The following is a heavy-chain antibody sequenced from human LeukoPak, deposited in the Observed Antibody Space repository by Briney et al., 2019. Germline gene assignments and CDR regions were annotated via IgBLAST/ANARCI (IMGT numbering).Heavy chain of an antibody. D-gene: IGHD6-13*01. V-gene: IGHV3-9*03. CDR1: GFTFDDYA. J-gene: IGHJ4*02. CDR2: ISWNSNSI. CDR3: AKGGYSSTWYGYYFDN. Sequence: SGGSLRLSCAASGFTFDDYAMHWVRQAPGRGLEWVSGISWNSNSIGYADSVKGRFTISRDNAKNALYLQMNSLRAEDMALYYCAKGGYSSTWYGYYFDNWGQGTLVTVSS.